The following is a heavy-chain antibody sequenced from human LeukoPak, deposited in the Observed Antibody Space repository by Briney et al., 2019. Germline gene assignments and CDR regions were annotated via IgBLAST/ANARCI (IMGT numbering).Heavy chain of an antibody. CDR3: ALLGIAGYFDY. V-gene: IGHV1-2*02. Sequence: ASVKVSCKASGGTFSNYAFSWVRQAPGQGLEWMGWINPNSGGTNYAQKFQGRVTMTRDTSISTAYMELSRLRSDDTAVYYCALLGIAGYFDYWGQGTLVTVSS. J-gene: IGHJ4*02. CDR2: INPNSGGT. D-gene: IGHD6-13*01. CDR1: GGTFSNYA.